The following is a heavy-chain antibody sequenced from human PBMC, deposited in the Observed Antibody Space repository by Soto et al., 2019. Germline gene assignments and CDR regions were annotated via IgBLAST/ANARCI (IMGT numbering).Heavy chain of an antibody. V-gene: IGHV4-59*08. Sequence: QVQLQESGPGLVKPSETLSLTCTVSGGSISSYYWSWIRQPPGKGLEWIGYIYYSGSTNYNPSLKSRVTTSVDTSKNQFSLKPSSVTAADTAVYYCARSRIEAAGTVYHWGQGTLVTVSS. J-gene: IGHJ5*02. CDR1: GGSISSYY. D-gene: IGHD6-13*01. CDR3: ARSRIEAAGTVYH. CDR2: IYYSGST.